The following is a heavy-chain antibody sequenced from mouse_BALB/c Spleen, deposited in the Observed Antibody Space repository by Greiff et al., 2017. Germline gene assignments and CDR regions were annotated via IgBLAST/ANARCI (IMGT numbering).Heavy chain of an antibody. J-gene: IGHJ4*01. D-gene: IGHD1-1*01. CDR1: GYTFTSYW. V-gene: IGHV1S22*01. Sequence: LQQPGSELVRPGASVKLSCKASGYTFTSYWMHWVKQRHGQGLEWIGNIYPGSGSTNYDEKFKSKGTLTVDTSSSTAYMHLSSLTSEDSAVYYCTIAPDYYGSRAMDYWGQGTSVTVSS. CDR2: IYPGSGST. CDR3: TIAPDYYGSRAMDY.